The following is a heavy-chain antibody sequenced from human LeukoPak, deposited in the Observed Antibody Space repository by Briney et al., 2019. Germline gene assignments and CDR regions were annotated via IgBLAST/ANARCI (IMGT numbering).Heavy chain of an antibody. CDR1: GYTFTSYD. J-gene: IGHJ5*02. V-gene: IGHV1-18*01. Sequence: APVKVSCKASGYTFTSYDINWVRQAPGQGLEWMGWVSGYNGNTNYAQKFEGRVAMTTDTSSSTAYMELRSLRSDDTAIYYCARGDWSDPWGQGTLVTVSS. CDR3: ARGDWSDP. CDR2: VSGYNGNT. D-gene: IGHD2-21*01.